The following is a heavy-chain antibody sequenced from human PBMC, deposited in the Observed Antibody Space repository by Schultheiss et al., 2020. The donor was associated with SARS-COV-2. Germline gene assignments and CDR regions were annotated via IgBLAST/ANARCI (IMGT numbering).Heavy chain of an antibody. CDR3: ATRYGSGSYYREYYFDY. D-gene: IGHD3-10*01. Sequence: SETLSLTCVVNGGSFNDYYWSWIRQHPGKGLEWIGYIYYSGSTYYNPSLKSRVTISVDTSKNQFSLKLSSVTAADTAVYYCATRYGSGSYYREYYFDYWGQGTLVTVSS. CDR2: IYYSGST. J-gene: IGHJ4*02. CDR1: GGSFNDYY. V-gene: IGHV4-59*06.